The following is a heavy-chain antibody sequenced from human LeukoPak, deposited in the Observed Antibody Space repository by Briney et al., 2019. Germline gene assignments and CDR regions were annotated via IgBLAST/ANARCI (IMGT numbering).Heavy chain of an antibody. CDR1: GFTFSSYS. CDR2: ISSSSSYI. V-gene: IGHV3-21*01. Sequence: GGSLRLSCAASGFTFSSYSMIWVRQAPGKGLEWVSSISSSSSYIYYADSVKGRFTISRDNAKNSLYLQMNSLRAEDTAVYYCASEGSVQFDYWGQGTLVTVSS. J-gene: IGHJ4*02. CDR3: ASEGSVQFDY.